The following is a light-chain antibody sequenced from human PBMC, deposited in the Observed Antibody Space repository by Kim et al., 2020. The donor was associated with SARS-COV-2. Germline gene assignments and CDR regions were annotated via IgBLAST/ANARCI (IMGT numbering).Light chain of an antibody. CDR2: ADD. CDR3: QSYDRTTQWV. J-gene: IGLJ3*02. Sequence: KTVTSPAPGSNGNIATNNESWYQSRPATAPATVIYADDQRSPGVSDRFSGFIDKSSNSATLTISGLKTEDEADYYCQSYDRTTQWVLGEGTQLTVL. CDR1: NGNIATNN. V-gene: IGLV6-57*02.